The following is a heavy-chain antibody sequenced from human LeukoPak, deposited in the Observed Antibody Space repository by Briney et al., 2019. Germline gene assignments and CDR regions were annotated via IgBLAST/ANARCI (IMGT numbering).Heavy chain of an antibody. J-gene: IGHJ4*02. V-gene: IGHV4-30-4*01. D-gene: IGHD3-22*01. CDR1: GGSISSGDYY. CDR3: ARGPDSSGYNYFDY. CDR2: IYHGGST. Sequence: SETLSLTCTVSGGSISSGDYYWSWIRQPPGKGLEWIGYIYHGGSTHFNPSLKSRVTISVDTSKNQFSLKLSSVTAADTAVYFCARGPDSSGYNYFDYWGQGTLVTVSS.